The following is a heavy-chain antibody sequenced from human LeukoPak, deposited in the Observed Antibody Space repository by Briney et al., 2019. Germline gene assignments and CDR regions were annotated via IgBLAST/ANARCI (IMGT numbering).Heavy chain of an antibody. Sequence: GAALQISCEAAGYGFTHYWIGWGRRQPGKGGEGRGMIYPGDSDPTYSPSFQRQVTISADKSITPASLQWSSLKASDTAMYYCARRYYYGSGSLYGMDVWGQGTTITVSS. V-gene: IGHV5-51*01. D-gene: IGHD3-10*01. CDR3: ARRYYYGSGSLYGMDV. CDR1: GYGFTHYW. CDR2: IYPGDSDP. J-gene: IGHJ6*02.